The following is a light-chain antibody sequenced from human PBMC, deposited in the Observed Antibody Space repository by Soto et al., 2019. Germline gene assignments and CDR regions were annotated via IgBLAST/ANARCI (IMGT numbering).Light chain of an antibody. V-gene: IGLV2-14*01. CDR3: CSYTSSTTFYV. CDR1: SSDVGDYAY. J-gene: IGLJ1*01. Sequence: QSALTQPASVSGSPGQSVTISCTGSSSDVGDYAYVSWYQQHPDKAPKLMIYEVTNRPSGVSNRFSGSKSGNTASLTISGLQAEDEADYYCCSYTSSTTFYVFGTGTKLTVL. CDR2: EVT.